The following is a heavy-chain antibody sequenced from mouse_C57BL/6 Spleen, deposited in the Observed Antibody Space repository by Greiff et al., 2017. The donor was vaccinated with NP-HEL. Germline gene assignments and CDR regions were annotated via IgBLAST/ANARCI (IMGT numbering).Heavy chain of an antibody. Sequence: QVQLQQPGAELVKPGASVKMSCKASGYTFTSYWITWVKQRPGQGLEWIGDIYPGSGSTNYNEKFKSKATLTVDTSSSTAYMQLSSLTSEDSAVYYCARGPFTTLVYYYAMGYWGQGTSVTVSS. CDR2: IYPGSGST. J-gene: IGHJ4*01. CDR1: GYTFTSYW. D-gene: IGHD1-1*01. V-gene: IGHV1-55*01. CDR3: ARGPFTTLVYYYAMGY.